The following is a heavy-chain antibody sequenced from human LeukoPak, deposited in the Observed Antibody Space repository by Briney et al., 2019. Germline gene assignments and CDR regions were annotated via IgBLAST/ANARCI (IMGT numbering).Heavy chain of an antibody. V-gene: IGHV4-4*07. D-gene: IGHD3-22*01. CDR1: GGSISPYY. Sequence: PSETLSLTCTASGGSISPYYWSWIRQPAGKGLEWIGRIYPTGSPNYNPSLKSRVTISLDKSKNQFSLKLSSVTAADTAVYYCASGTNAYYYDSSGYYPDAFDIWGQGTMVTVSS. CDR2: IYPTGSP. J-gene: IGHJ3*02. CDR3: ASGTNAYYYDSSGYYPDAFDI.